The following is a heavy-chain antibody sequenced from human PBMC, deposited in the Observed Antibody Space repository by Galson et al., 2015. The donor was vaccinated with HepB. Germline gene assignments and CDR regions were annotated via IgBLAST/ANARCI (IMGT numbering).Heavy chain of an antibody. CDR3: ARDHSGYSSTKNAFDI. Sequence: ETLSLTCTVSGGSISSYYWSWIRQPPGKGLEWIGYIYYSGSSNYNPSLKSRVTISVDTSKNQFSLKLSSVTAADTAVYYCARDHSGYSSTKNAFDIWGQGTMVTVSS. CDR1: GGSISSYY. CDR2: IYYSGSS. J-gene: IGHJ3*02. D-gene: IGHD6-13*01. V-gene: IGHV4-59*01.